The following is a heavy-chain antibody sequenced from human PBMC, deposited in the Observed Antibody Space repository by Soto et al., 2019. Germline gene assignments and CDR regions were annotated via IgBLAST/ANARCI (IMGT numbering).Heavy chain of an antibody. Sequence: PSETLSLTCTVSGDSIYSGPYFWAWIRQPPGKGLEWIGTLSYTGTTYYSPSLRSRVTISEDTSRNQFSLKLNSVTAADTAVYYCASHVLVRGVIEWFDPWGQGTLVTVSS. V-gene: IGHV4-39*01. D-gene: IGHD3-10*01. J-gene: IGHJ5*02. CDR1: GDSIYSGPYF. CDR3: ASHVLVRGVIEWFDP. CDR2: LSYTGTT.